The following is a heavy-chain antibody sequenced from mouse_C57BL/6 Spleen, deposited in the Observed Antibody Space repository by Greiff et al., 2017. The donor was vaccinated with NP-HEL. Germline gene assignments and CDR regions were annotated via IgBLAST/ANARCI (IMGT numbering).Heavy chain of an antibody. J-gene: IGHJ4*01. CDR2: INPGSGGT. CDR3: ARRIYYYGSSSPYCSAMDY. V-gene: IGHV1-54*01. D-gene: IGHD1-1*01. Sequence: QVQLQQSGAELVRPGTSVKVSCKASGYAFTNYLIEWVKQRPGQGLEWIGVINPGSGGTNYNEKFKGKATLTADKSSSTAYLQLSSLTSEDSAVYCCARRIYYYGSSSPYCSAMDYWGQGTSVTVSS. CDR1: GYAFTNYL.